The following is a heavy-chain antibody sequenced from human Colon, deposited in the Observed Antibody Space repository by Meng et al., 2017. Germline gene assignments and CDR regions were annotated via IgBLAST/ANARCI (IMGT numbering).Heavy chain of an antibody. V-gene: IGHV4-31*03. CDR1: GGSITNGFFF. CDR2: FSHTGST. J-gene: IGHJ4*02. Sequence: QVVLQDSGPGLGKPSQTLSLTCTLSGGSITNGFFFWSSLRQHPVKGLEWIGYFSHTGSTSYNPYIKSRVTISRDTPKNQFSLNLTSVTAADTAVYFCARGSGTFRHFDYWGQGALVTVSS. D-gene: IGHD1-26*01. CDR3: ARGSGTFRHFDY.